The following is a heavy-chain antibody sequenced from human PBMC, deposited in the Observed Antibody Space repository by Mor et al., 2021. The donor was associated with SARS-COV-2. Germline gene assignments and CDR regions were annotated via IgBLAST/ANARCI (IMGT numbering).Heavy chain of an antibody. CDR3: ARDPATVSIRWYYMD. V-gene: IGHV3-30-3*01. Sequence: GKGLQWVAVISYDENYQYYTDSVKGRFTISRDNSKNTVYLQMNSLKAEDTAVYFCARDPATVSIRWYYMD. D-gene: IGHD2-15*01. J-gene: IGHJ6*03. CDR2: ISYDENYQ.